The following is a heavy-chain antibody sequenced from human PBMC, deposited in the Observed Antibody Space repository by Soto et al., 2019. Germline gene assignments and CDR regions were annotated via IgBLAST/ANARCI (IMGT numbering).Heavy chain of an antibody. CDR2: IYAGDSDT. CDR3: ARVADPYSFGYGGMDL. Sequence: GESLKISCKASGYSFSNYWIGWVRQTPGKGLEWLGLIYAGDSDTKYSPSLQGQVTFSADRSTSTAYLQWSTLKASDTAMYYCARVADPYSFGYGGMDLWGQGTTVTVS. D-gene: IGHD3-22*01. V-gene: IGHV5-51*01. CDR1: GYSFSNYW. J-gene: IGHJ6*02.